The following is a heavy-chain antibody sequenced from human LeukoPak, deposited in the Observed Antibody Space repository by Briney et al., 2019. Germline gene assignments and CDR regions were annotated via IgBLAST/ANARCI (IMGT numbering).Heavy chain of an antibody. CDR2: INWNGGST. CDR3: VKGRYNWNYGGVFDY. D-gene: IGHD1-7*01. J-gene: IGHJ4*02. Sequence: AGGSLRLSCAASGFTFYDYGMGWVRQAPGQGLEWVSGINWNGGSTGYTDSVTGRVTTSRENCKSTLYLQMYSLRAEDTAAYYCVKGRYNWNYGGVFDYWGQGTLVIVSS. V-gene: IGHV3-20*04. CDR1: GFTFYDYG.